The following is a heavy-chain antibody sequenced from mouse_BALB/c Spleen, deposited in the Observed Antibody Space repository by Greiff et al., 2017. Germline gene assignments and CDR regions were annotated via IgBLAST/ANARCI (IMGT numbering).Heavy chain of an antibody. J-gene: IGHJ1*01. V-gene: IGHV14-4*02. CDR3: NAVTTVVARYFDV. CDR2: IDPENGDT. D-gene: IGHD1-1*01. Sequence: EVQLQQSGAELVRSGASVKLSCTASGFNINDYYMHWVKQRPEQGLEWIGWIDPENGDTEYAPKFKVKATMTADTSSNTAYLQLSSLTSEDTAVYYCNAVTTVVARYFDVWGAGTTVTVSS. CDR1: GFNINDYY.